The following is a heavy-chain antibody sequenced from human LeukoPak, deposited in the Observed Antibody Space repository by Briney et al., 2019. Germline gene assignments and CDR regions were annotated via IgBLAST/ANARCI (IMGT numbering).Heavy chain of an antibody. CDR1: GYMFTGYY. Sequence: ASVKVSCKASGYMFTGYYMHWVRQAPGQGLEGMGRINPNSGGTNYAQKFQGRVTMTRDTSISTAYMELSSLRSDDTAVYYCARGYCSGDCFTLFDYWGQGTLVTVSS. D-gene: IGHD2-21*02. CDR2: INPNSGGT. V-gene: IGHV1-2*02. J-gene: IGHJ4*02. CDR3: ARGYCSGDCFTLFDY.